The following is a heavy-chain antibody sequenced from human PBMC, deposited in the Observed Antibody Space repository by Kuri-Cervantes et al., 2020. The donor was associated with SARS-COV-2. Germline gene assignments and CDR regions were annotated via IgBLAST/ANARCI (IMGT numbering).Heavy chain of an antibody. CDR1: GSSFTSYW. D-gene: IGHD3-3*01. Sequence: GGSLRLSCKGSGSSFTSYWIGWVSQMPGKGLEWMGIIYPGDSDTRYSPSFQGQVTISADKSISTAYLQWSSLKASDTAIYYCARLSITIFGALTAPFDSWGQGTLVTVSS. CDR3: ARLSITIFGALTAPFDS. CDR2: IYPGDSDT. V-gene: IGHV5-51*01. J-gene: IGHJ5*01.